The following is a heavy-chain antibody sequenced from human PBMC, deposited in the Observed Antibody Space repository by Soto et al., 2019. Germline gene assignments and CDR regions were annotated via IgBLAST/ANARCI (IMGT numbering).Heavy chain of an antibody. J-gene: IGHJ4*02. CDR3: ARGDGMITFGGVIVIRPFDY. CDR2: ISAYNGNT. Sequence: ASVKVSCKASGYTFTSYGISWVRQAPGQGLEWMGWISAYNGNTNYAQKLQGRVTMTTDTSTSTAYMELRSLRSDDTAVYYCARGDGMITFGGVIVIRPFDYWGQGILVTVSS. D-gene: IGHD3-16*02. V-gene: IGHV1-18*01. CDR1: GYTFTSYG.